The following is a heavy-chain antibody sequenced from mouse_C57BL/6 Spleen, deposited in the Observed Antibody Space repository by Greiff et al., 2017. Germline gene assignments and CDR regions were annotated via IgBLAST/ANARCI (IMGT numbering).Heavy chain of an antibody. CDR3: ARRRLDGNYSFSHWYFDV. J-gene: IGHJ1*03. CDR2: IDPSDSET. CDR1: GYTFTSYW. V-gene: IGHV1-52*01. D-gene: IGHD2-1*01. Sequence: QVQLQQPGAELVRPGSSVKLSCKASGYTFTSYWMHWVKQRPIQGLEWIGNIDPSDSETHYNQKFKDKATLTVDKSSSTAYMQLSSLTSEDSAVYYCARRRLDGNYSFSHWYFDVWGTGTTVTVSS.